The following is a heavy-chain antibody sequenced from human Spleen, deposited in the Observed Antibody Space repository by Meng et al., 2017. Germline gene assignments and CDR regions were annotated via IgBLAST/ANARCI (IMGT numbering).Heavy chain of an antibody. J-gene: IGHJ3*01. Sequence: SQTLSLTCAISGDSVSSNSVAWNWIRQSPSRGLEWLGRTYYRSKWGDDYAVSVKSRISINPDTSKNQFSLQLNSVTPEDTAVYYCARDKLWAFDRWGQGTMVTVSS. CDR3: ARDKLWAFDR. CDR1: GDSVSSNSVA. V-gene: IGHV6-1*01. D-gene: IGHD1-1*01. CDR2: TYYRSKWGD.